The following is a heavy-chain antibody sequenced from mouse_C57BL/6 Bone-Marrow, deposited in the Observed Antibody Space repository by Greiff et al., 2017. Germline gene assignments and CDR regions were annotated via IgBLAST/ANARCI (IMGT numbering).Heavy chain of an antibody. J-gene: IGHJ4*01. CDR1: GYTFTNYW. V-gene: IGHV1-63*01. CDR2: IYPGGGYT. CDR3: ARLGRRLYAMEY. Sequence: QVQLQQSGAELVRPGTSVKMSCKASGYTFTNYWLGWAKQRPGHGLEWIGDIYPGGGYTNYNEKFKGKATLTADKSSSTVYMQFSSLPSENSAIYYWARLGRRLYAMEYWGQGTSVTVAS.